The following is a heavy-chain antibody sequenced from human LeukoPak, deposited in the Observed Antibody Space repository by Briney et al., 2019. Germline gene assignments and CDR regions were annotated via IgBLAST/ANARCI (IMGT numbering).Heavy chain of an antibody. CDR1: GFTFRSYG. CDR2: ISYDGSNE. CDR3: ARAPSGYYPYFDY. V-gene: IGHV3-30*03. Sequence: GGSLRLSCAASGFTFRSYGMHWVRQAPGKGLEWVAVISYDGSNEYYVDSVKGRFTISRDNSKNTLYLQTDSLRAEDTAVYYCARAPSGYYPYFDYWGQGTLVTVSS. D-gene: IGHD3-22*01. J-gene: IGHJ4*02.